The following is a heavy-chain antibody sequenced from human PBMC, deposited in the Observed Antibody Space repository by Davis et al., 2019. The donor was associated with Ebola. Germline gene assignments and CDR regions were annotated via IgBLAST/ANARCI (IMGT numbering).Heavy chain of an antibody. CDR3: AKDLRGYYGQADY. D-gene: IGHD3-3*01. J-gene: IGHJ4*02. CDR2: IYSGGST. V-gene: IGHV3-53*01. CDR1: GFTFSSYS. Sequence: GESLKISCAASGFTFSSYSMNWVRQAPGKGLEWVSVIYSGGSTYYADSVKGRFTISRDNSKNTLYLQMNSLGAKDTAMYYCAKDLRGYYGQADYWGQGTLVTVSS.